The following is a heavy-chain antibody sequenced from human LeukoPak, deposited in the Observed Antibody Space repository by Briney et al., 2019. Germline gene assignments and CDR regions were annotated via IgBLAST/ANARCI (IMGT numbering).Heavy chain of an antibody. CDR1: GGSFSGYY. J-gene: IGHJ4*02. Sequence: SETLSLTCAVYGGSFSGYYWSWIRQPPGKGLEWIGEINHSGSTNYNPSLKSRVTISVDTTKNQFSLKLSSVTAADTAVYYCARGITGTFWGQGTLVTVSS. D-gene: IGHD1-20*01. V-gene: IGHV4-34*01. CDR3: ARGITGTF. CDR2: INHSGST.